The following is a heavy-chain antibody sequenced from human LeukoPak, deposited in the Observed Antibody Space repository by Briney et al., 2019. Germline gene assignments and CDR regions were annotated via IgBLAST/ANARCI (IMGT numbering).Heavy chain of an antibody. V-gene: IGHV3-23*01. J-gene: IGHJ4*02. CDR1: GFPFSSHG. Sequence: GGSLRLSCAGSGFPFSSHGMNWVRQAPGKGLEWVSGISPGGPTYYADSVKGRFSISRDDSKNTLYLQMINLRADDTAVYYCAKDGAWLRFDDWGQGILVTVSS. D-gene: IGHD5-12*01. CDR3: AKDGAWLRFDD. CDR2: ISPGGPT.